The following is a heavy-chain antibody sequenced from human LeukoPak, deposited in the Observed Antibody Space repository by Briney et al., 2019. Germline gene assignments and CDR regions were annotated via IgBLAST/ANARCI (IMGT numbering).Heavy chain of an antibody. D-gene: IGHD2-15*01. J-gene: IGHJ5*02. V-gene: IGHV1-46*01. CDR1: GYTLTELS. CDR2: INPSGGST. CDR3: ARHGYCSGGSCYSNWFDP. Sequence: ASVKVSCKVSGYTLTELSMHWVRQAPGQGLEWMGIINPSGGSTNYAQKLQGRVTMTTDTSTSTAYMELRSLRSDDTAVYYCARHGYCSGGSCYSNWFDPWGQGTLVTVSS.